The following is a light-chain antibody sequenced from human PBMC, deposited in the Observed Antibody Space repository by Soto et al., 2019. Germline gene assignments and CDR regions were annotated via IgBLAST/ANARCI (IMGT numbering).Light chain of an antibody. Sequence: IQLTQSPSPLSASVGDRVTITCRASQGISSYLGWYQQKPGKAPNLLIYGASTLHSGVPSRFSGGGSGTDFTLTISSLQPEDFATYYCQQVNVYPSTFGGGTKVDIK. CDR1: QGISSY. CDR2: GAS. CDR3: QQVNVYPST. J-gene: IGKJ4*01. V-gene: IGKV1-9*01.